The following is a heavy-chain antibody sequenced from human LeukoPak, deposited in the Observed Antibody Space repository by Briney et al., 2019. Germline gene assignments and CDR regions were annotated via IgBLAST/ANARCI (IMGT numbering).Heavy chain of an antibody. Sequence: HPGGSLRLSCATSGSTFSSYSMNWVRQAPGKGLEWVSYISSSSSTIYYADSVKGRFTISRDNAKNSLYLQMNSLRAEDTAVYYCARDLLRWGQGTLVTVSS. CDR1: GSTFSSYS. D-gene: IGHD1-26*01. J-gene: IGHJ4*02. CDR3: ARDLLR. CDR2: ISSSSSTI. V-gene: IGHV3-48*04.